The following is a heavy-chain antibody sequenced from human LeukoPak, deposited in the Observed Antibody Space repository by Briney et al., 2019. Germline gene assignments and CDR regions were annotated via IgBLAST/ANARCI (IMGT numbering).Heavy chain of an antibody. V-gene: IGHV3-30*18. J-gene: IGHJ4*02. CDR1: GFIFSNSA. CDR3: AKDIEEWLVKGGGCFDY. Sequence: PGRYLRLSCAASGFIFSNSAMYWVRQAPGRGLEWVGVISYDGSIKYYADSVKGRVTISRDNSKNTRYLQMNSLRAEDTAVYYCAKDIEEWLVKGGGCFDYWGQGTLVTVSS. D-gene: IGHD6-19*01. CDR2: ISYDGSIK.